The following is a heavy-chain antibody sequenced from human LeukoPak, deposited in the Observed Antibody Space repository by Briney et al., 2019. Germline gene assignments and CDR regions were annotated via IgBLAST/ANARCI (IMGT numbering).Heavy chain of an antibody. CDR2: ISYDGNHI. CDR1: GFTFSSYA. Sequence: QAGRSLRLSCAASGFTFSSYAMHWVRQAPGKGLAWMAVISYDGNHIFYAYSVKGRFTISRDNSKNTLYLQMNSLTTEDTAVYYCARCGGDCYTSTQGFDYWGQGTLVTVSS. J-gene: IGHJ4*02. CDR3: ARCGGDCYTSTQGFDY. V-gene: IGHV3-30*04. D-gene: IGHD2-21*02.